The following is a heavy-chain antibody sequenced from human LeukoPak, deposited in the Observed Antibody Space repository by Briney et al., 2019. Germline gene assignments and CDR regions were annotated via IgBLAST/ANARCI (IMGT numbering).Heavy chain of an antibody. CDR2: INPSGGST. V-gene: IGHV1-46*01. CDR3: ARDTPYCSSTSCYPSHFDY. CDR1: GFTFSSYG. Sequence: PGGSLRLSCAASGFTFSSYGMHWVRQAPGQGLEWMGIINPSGGSTSYAQKFQGRVTMTRDTSTSTVYMELSSLRSEDTAVYYCARDTPYCSSTSCYPSHFDYWGQGTLVTVSS. D-gene: IGHD2-2*01. J-gene: IGHJ4*02.